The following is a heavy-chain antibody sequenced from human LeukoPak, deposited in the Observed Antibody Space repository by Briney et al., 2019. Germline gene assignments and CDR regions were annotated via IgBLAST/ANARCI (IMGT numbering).Heavy chain of an antibody. CDR1: GGSISSYY. CDR2: IYTSGST. Sequence: SETLSLTCTVSGGSISSYYGSWIRQPAGKGLEWIGRIYTSGSTNYNPSLKSRVTISVDKSKNQFSLKLSSVTAADTAVYYCARDLSGWYYYYMDVWGKGTTVTVSS. J-gene: IGHJ6*03. CDR3: ARDLSGWYYYYMDV. V-gene: IGHV4-4*07. D-gene: IGHD6-19*01.